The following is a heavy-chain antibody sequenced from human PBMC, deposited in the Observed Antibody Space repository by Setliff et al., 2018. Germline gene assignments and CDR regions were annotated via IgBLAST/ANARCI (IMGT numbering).Heavy chain of an antibody. Sequence: KTSETLSLTCTVSGGSITSGSFYWSWIRQPAGKKLEWIGRIHASGSPDYNPSFKSRVTISRDTSTNQFSLKLGSVTAADTAVYYCARERYFDWFFEDWGQGTLVTVSS. D-gene: IGHD3-9*01. V-gene: IGHV4-61*02. J-gene: IGHJ4*02. CDR1: GGSITSGSFY. CDR2: IHASGSP. CDR3: ARERYFDWFFED.